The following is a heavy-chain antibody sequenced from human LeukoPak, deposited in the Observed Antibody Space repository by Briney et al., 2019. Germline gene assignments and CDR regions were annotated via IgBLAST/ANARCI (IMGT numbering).Heavy chain of an antibody. Sequence: PGGSLRLSCAASGFTFSSYGMSWVRQAPGKGLEWVSAISGSGGSTYYADSVKGRFTISRDNSKNTLYLQMNSLRAEDTAVYYCAKWEAGISHFDYWGQGTLVTVSS. CDR2: ISGSGGST. V-gene: IGHV3-23*01. CDR1: GFTFSSYG. CDR3: AKWEAGISHFDY. J-gene: IGHJ4*02. D-gene: IGHD6-19*01.